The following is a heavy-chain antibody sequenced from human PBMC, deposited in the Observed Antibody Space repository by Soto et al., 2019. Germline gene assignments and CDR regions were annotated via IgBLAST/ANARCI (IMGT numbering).Heavy chain of an antibody. V-gene: IGHV3-53*01. D-gene: IGHD3-10*01. CDR1: GFTVSSNY. Sequence: GGSLRLSCAASGFTVSSNYMTWVRQAPGKGLEWVSVIYSGGSTYYADSVKGRFTISRDNSKNTLYLQMNSLRADDTAVYYCARGGDNAHFDYWGQGTLVTVSS. J-gene: IGHJ4*02. CDR3: ARGGDNAHFDY. CDR2: IYSGGST.